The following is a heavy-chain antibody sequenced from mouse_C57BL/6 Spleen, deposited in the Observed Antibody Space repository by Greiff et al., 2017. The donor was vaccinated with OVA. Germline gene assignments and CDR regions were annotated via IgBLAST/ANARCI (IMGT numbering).Heavy chain of an antibody. V-gene: IGHV1-55*01. D-gene: IGHD1-1*01. Sequence: QVQLQQPGAELVKPGASVKMSCTASGYTFTSYCITWVKQRPGQGLEWIGDIYPGSGSTNYNEKFKSKATLTVDTSSSTAYMQLSSLTSEDSAVYYCAREADYVGSSYQGYFGVWGTGTTVTVAS. CDR1: GYTFTSYC. CDR3: AREADYVGSSYQGYFGV. J-gene: IGHJ1*03. CDR2: IYPGSGST.